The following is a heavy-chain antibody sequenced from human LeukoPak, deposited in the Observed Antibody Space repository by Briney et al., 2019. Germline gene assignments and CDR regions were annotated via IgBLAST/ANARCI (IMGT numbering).Heavy chain of an antibody. Sequence: SQTLSLTCSVSGGSISSYYWSWIRQPAGKGLEWIGRIYTSGSTNYNPTLKSRVTMSVDTSKNQFSLKLSSVTAADTAVYYCARSPYCSSTSCYYYYYMDVWGKGTTVTVSS. D-gene: IGHD2-2*01. J-gene: IGHJ6*03. CDR3: ARSPYCSSTSCYYYYYMDV. CDR2: IYTSGST. CDR1: GGSISSYY. V-gene: IGHV4-4*07.